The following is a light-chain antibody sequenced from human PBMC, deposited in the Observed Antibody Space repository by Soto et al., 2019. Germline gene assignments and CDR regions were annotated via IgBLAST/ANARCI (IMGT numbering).Light chain of an antibody. CDR2: KAS. Sequence: DIKMSQSPSTLSASVGDRVTVTCRASQSVSIWLAWFQQKPGKAPKLLIYKASSLESGVPSRFSGSGSETEFTLTISSLQPDDFATYYSQQYNRYSTFGQGTKVDI. J-gene: IGKJ1*01. V-gene: IGKV1-5*03. CDR3: QQYNRYST. CDR1: QSVSIW.